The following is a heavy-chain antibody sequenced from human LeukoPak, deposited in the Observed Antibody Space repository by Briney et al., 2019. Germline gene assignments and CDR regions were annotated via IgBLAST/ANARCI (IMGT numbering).Heavy chain of an antibody. CDR3: AKLPIMLALNRIEF. Sequence: QTGGSLRLSCATSGFNFRTYGMSWIRQAPGKGLEWVAGISGSSYTTHYAGSVKGRFTISRDNSKNTLFLQTDNLRVEDTAVYYCAKLPIMLALNRIEFWSQGSLVTVTS. D-gene: IGHD2-8*01. CDR1: GFNFRTYG. V-gene: IGHV3-23*01. CDR2: ISGSSYTT. J-gene: IGHJ4*02.